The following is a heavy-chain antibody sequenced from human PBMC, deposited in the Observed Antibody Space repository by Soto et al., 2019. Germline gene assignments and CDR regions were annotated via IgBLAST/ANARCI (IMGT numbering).Heavy chain of an antibody. CDR1: CDSIISYY. D-gene: IGHD1-20*01. J-gene: IGHJ6*02. CDR2: TFYSGST. V-gene: IGHV4-59*01. CDR3: ARDKGRYDSGMDV. Sequence: SETLSLTGTGTCDSIISYYWMWIRQPPGKGLEWIGYTFYSGSTKYSPSLKSRATISVDRSKTHFSLNLSSVTAADTAVYYCARDKGRYDSGMDVWGQGTTVTVSS.